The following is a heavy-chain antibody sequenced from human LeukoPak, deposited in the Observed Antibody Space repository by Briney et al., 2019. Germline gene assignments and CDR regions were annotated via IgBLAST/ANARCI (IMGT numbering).Heavy chain of an antibody. CDR2: IYYSGST. Sequence: SETLSLTCTVSGGSISSYYWSWIRQPPGKGLEWIGYIYYSGSTNYNPSLKSRVTISVDTSKNQFSLKLSSVTDAGTAVYYCARGVVVTAYFDYWGQGTLVTVSS. CDR3: ARGVVVTAYFDY. J-gene: IGHJ4*02. D-gene: IGHD2-21*02. CDR1: GGSISSYY. V-gene: IGHV4-59*01.